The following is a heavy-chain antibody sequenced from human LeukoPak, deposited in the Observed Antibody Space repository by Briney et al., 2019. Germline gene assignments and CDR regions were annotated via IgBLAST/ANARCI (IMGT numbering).Heavy chain of an antibody. CDR2: INPGGGT. Sequence: SETLSLTCAVYGGSFSDYSWTWIRQPPGKGLEYIGEINPGGGTNHNPSLMSRVSMSVDTSKNQISLRVSSVTAGDAAVYYCARVGYRYSINDWSRIGLGAYPSKYYYYMDVWGKGTTVTVSS. CDR3: ARVGYRYSINDWSRIGLGAYPSKYYYYMDV. J-gene: IGHJ6*03. CDR1: GGSFSDYS. D-gene: IGHD5-18*01. V-gene: IGHV4-34*01.